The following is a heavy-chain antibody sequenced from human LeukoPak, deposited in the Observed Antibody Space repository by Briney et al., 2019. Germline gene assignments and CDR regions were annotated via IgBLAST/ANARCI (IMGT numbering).Heavy chain of an antibody. Sequence: ASVKVSCKASGYTFTSYGISWVRQAPGQGLEWMGWISAYNGNTNYAQKLQGRVTMTTDTSTSTAYMELRSLRSDDTAVYYCARDIAAPPDPYYYYGMDVWGQGTTVTVSS. CDR1: GYTFTSYG. V-gene: IGHV1-18*01. J-gene: IGHJ6*02. D-gene: IGHD6-13*01. CDR2: ISAYNGNT. CDR3: ARDIAAPPDPYYYYGMDV.